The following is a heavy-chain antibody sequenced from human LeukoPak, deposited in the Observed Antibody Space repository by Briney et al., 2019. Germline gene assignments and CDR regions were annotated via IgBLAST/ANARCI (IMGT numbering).Heavy chain of an antibody. CDR2: IYYSGST. J-gene: IGHJ4*02. D-gene: IGHD1-26*01. Sequence: SETLSLTCTVSGYSISSGDYWGWIRQPPGKGLEWIGSIYYSGSTYYNPSLKSRVTISVDTSKNQFSLKLSSVTAADTAVYYCAREGSYSLSHFDYWGQGTLVTVSS. CDR1: GYSISSGDY. V-gene: IGHV4-38-2*02. CDR3: AREGSYSLSHFDY.